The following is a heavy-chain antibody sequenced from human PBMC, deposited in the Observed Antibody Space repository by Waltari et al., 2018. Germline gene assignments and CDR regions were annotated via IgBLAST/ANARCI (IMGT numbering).Heavy chain of an antibody. CDR1: GFSLSTSGMG. Sequence: QITLKESGPTLVQPTQTLTLTCTFSGFSLSTSGMGVSWIRQPPGKALEWLAVIYWDDHDRYSPSLKSRLTITKDPSKNQVVLTLTNVDPVDTATYYCAHSWFPRSIAALGPDYYLYYMDVWGTGTTVIVSS. CDR2: IYWDDHD. D-gene: IGHD6-25*01. V-gene: IGHV2-5*02. J-gene: IGHJ6*03. CDR3: AHSWFPRSIAALGPDYYLYYMDV.